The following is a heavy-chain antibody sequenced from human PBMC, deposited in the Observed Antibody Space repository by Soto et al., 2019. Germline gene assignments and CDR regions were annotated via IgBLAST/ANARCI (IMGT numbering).Heavy chain of an antibody. J-gene: IGHJ5*02. CDR1: GFTFEDYA. CDR3: AKGRGALSVVSNWFDP. CDR2: INWNSGST. V-gene: IGHV3-9*01. D-gene: IGHD2-2*01. Sequence: LRLSCAAFGFTFEDYAMHWIRQAPGKGLEWVSGINWNSGSTGYADSVKGRFTISRDNANNSLHLEMNSLKTEDTALYYCAKGRGALSVVSNWFDPWGQGTLVTVSS.